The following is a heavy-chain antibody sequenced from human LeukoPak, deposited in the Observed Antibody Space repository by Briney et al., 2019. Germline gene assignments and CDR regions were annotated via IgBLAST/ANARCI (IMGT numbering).Heavy chain of an antibody. D-gene: IGHD2-2*02. V-gene: IGHV4-30-4*01. CDR1: GGSISSGDYY. J-gene: IGHJ4*02. CDR2: NYYSGST. CDR3: ARGGGCSDTSCYNFDY. Sequence: SETLSLTCTVSGGSISSGDYYWSWIRQPPGKGLEWIGYNYYSGSTYYNPSLKSRVTISVDTSKNQFSLQLRSLTAADTAVYYCARGGGCSDTSCYNFDYWGQGTLVTVSS.